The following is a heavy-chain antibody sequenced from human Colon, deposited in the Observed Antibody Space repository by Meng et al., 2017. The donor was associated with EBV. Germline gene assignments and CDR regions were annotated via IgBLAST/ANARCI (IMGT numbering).Heavy chain of an antibody. D-gene: IGHD3-10*01. CDR2: IYHSGST. CDR1: GGSISSNGYY. Sequence: QLQPQESGPGLVKPSETLSPTCTVSGGSISSNGYYWDWVRQPPGKGLEWIGAIYHSGSTSYNPSLQSRVTMFVDTSKNQFSLMLTSVTATDTAVYYCARRRGGSGRDCWGQGTLVTVSS. J-gene: IGHJ4*02. CDR3: ARRRGGSGRDC. V-gene: IGHV4-39*01.